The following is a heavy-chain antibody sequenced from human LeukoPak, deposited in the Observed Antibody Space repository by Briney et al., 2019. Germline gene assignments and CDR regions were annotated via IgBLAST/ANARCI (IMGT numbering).Heavy chain of an antibody. J-gene: IGHJ4*02. V-gene: IGHV3-33*01. Sequence: GGSLRLSCAASGFTFSSYGMHWVRQAPGKGLEWVAVIWYDGSNKYYADSVKGRFTISRDNSKNTLYLQMNSLRAEDTAVYYCARDRCSSTSCTYYFDYWGQGTLVTVSS. CDR3: ARDRCSSTSCTYYFDY. D-gene: IGHD2-2*01. CDR1: GFTFSSYG. CDR2: IWYDGSNK.